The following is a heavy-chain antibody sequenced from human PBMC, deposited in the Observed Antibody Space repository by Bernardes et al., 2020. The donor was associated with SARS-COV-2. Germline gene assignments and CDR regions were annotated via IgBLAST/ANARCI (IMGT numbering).Heavy chain of an antibody. CDR1: GFTFSSYA. D-gene: IGHD3-9*01. V-gene: IGHV3-30*04. CDR2: ISYDGSNK. CDR3: ARDYDILTGYLSGAFDI. Sequence: GGSLRLSCAASGFTFSSYAMHWVRQAPGKGLEWVAVISYDGSNKYYADSVKGRFTISRDNSKNTLYLQMNSLRAEDTAVYYCARDYDILTGYLSGAFDIWGQGTMVTVSS. J-gene: IGHJ3*02.